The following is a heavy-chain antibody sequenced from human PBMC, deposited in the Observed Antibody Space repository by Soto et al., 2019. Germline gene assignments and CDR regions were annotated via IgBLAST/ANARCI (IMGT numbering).Heavy chain of an antibody. CDR3: ARDPSQFYFDY. CDR2: ISYDGSNK. V-gene: IGHV3-30-3*01. J-gene: IGHJ4*02. CDR1: GFTFSSYA. Sequence: QVQLVESGGGVVQPGRSLRLSCAASGFTFSSYAMHWVRQAPGKGLEWVAVISYDGSNKYYADSVKGRFTISRDNSKNTRYLQMNSLRAEDTAVYYCARDPSQFYFDYWGQGTLVTVSS.